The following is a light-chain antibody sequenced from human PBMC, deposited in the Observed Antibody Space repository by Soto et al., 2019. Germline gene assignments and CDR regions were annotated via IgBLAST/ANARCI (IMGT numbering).Light chain of an antibody. CDR2: SAS. V-gene: IGKV1-12*01. CDR1: QVISSW. CDR3: QQSFSTPP. Sequence: IQMTHSPSSVSASVLYRVTITFRASQVISSWLAWYQQKPGKAPELLIYSASNLQSGVPSRFSGSGSGTDFTLTISGLQSEDFATYYCQQSFSTPPFGQGTRLEIK. J-gene: IGKJ5*01.